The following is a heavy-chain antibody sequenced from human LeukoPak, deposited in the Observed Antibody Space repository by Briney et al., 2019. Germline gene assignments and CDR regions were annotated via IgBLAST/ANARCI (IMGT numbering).Heavy chain of an antibody. Sequence: KPSETLSLTCTVSGDSIRRSSEYWAWIRQAPGKGLEWIGTIYYSGTTYYSPSLKSRVTFSVYTSKNQFSLKLTSVTAADTAVYYCAREAFGVFGVVKPIHYWGQGILVTVSA. CDR3: AREAFGVFGVVKPIHY. J-gene: IGHJ4*02. CDR1: GDSIRRSSEY. CDR2: IYYSGTT. D-gene: IGHD3-3*01. V-gene: IGHV4-39*07.